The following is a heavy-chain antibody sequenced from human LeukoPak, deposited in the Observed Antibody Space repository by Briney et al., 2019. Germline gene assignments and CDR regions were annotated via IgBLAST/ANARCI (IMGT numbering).Heavy chain of an antibody. CDR3: AKVSRGSGFTTPLDY. J-gene: IGHJ4*02. D-gene: IGHD3-22*01. Sequence: GGSQRLSCAASGFTFSSNAMSWVRQAPGKGLEWVSAISDSGDATYYADSVKGRFTFSRDNSKNTLYLQMNSLRAEDTAVYYCAKVSRGSGFTTPLDYWGQGTLVTVSS. CDR1: GFTFSSNA. V-gene: IGHV3-23*01. CDR2: ISDSGDAT.